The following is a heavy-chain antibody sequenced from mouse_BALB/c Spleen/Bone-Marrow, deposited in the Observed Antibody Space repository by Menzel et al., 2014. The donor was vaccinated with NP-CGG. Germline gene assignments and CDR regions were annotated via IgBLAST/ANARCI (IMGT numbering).Heavy chain of an antibody. J-gene: IGHJ1*01. CDR2: SRNKANGYTT. CDR3: ARDINYDIYWYFDV. CDR1: GFTFTDYY. D-gene: IGHD2-4*01. V-gene: IGHV7-3*02. Sequence: EVHLVESGGGLAQPGGSLRLSCATSGFTFTDYYMSRVRQPPGKALEWLGFSRNKANGYTTEYSAFVKGRFTISRDNSQSILYLQMNTLRAEDSATYYCARDINYDIYWYFDVWGAGTTVTVSS.